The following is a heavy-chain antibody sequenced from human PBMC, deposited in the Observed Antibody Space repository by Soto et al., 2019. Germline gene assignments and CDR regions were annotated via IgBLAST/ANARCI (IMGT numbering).Heavy chain of an antibody. CDR2: ISSSGSTI. CDR1: GITFSDSY. Sequence: GGSLRLSCAASGITFSDSYMSWIRQAPGKGLEWVSYISSSGSTIYYADSVKGRLTISRDNAKNSLYLQMNSLRAEDTAVYYCTRESSGWYPDYWGQGTLVTVSS. J-gene: IGHJ4*02. V-gene: IGHV3-11*01. D-gene: IGHD6-19*01. CDR3: TRESSGWYPDY.